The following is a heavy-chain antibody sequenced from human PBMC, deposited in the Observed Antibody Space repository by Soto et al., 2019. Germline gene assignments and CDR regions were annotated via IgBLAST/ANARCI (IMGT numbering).Heavy chain of an antibody. Sequence: GGSLRLSCAASGFTFSVHSMNWVRRAPGKGLEWVSYISSTSSARYYADSVRGRFTISRDNVKYSLYLQMNSLTDEDTAVYYCANAWRGGYYDMDVWGQGTEVTVYS. CDR1: GFTFSVHS. CDR2: ISSTSSAR. J-gene: IGHJ6*02. V-gene: IGHV3-48*02. D-gene: IGHD3-3*01. CDR3: ANAWRGGYYDMDV.